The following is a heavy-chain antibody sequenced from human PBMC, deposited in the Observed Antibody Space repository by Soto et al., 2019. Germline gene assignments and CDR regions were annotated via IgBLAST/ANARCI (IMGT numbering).Heavy chain of an antibody. CDR2: ISAYNGNT. Sequence: ASVKVSCKASGYTFTSYGISWVRQAPGQGLEWMGWISAYNGNTNYAQKLQGRVTMTTDTSTSTAYMELRSLRSDDTAVYYCARDILTGYYMGGRGTYMDVWGKGTTVTVSS. D-gene: IGHD3-9*01. CDR3: ARDILTGYYMGGRGTYMDV. V-gene: IGHV1-18*01. J-gene: IGHJ6*03. CDR1: GYTFTSYG.